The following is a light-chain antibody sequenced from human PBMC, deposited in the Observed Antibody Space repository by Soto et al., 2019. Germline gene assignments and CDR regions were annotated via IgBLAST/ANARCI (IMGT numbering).Light chain of an antibody. J-gene: IGKJ1*01. V-gene: IGKV1-8*01. CDR3: QQTNSFPRT. CDR2: AAS. Sequence: ATRMTQSPSSLSASTGDRVTITCRASQGISSYLAWYQQKPGKAPKLLIYAASTLQSGVPSRFSGSGSGTDFTLTISSLQPEDIATYYCQQTNSFPRTFGQGTKVDIK. CDR1: QGISSY.